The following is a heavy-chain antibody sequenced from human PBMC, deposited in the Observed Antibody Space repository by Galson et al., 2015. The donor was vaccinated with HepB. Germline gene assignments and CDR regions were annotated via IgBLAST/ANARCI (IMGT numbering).Heavy chain of an antibody. CDR2: IKSKSDGTSK. CDR1: GFPFNNAS. Sequence: SLRLSCAASGFPFNNASMTWVRQAPGMGLEWVGRIKSKSDGTSKDYSAPVKGRFTISRDDSKNRLYLQMNSLKPGDTAVYYCTTDVYYSTYWSWLDPWGQGTLVTVSS. V-gene: IGHV3-15*01. J-gene: IGHJ5*02. D-gene: IGHD2-8*02. CDR3: TTDVYYSTYWSWLDP.